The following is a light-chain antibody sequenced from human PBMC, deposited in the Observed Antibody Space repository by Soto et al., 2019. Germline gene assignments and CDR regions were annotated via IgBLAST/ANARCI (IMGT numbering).Light chain of an antibody. V-gene: IGLV1-44*01. J-gene: IGLJ2*01. CDR3: AAWDDSLNGPHVV. CDR1: SSNIGSNT. Sequence: QSVLTQPPSASGTPGQRVTISCPGSSSNIGSNTVNWYQQHPGTAPKLLIYSNNQRPSGVPDRFSGSKSGTSASLAISGLQSEDEADYYCAAWDDSLNGPHVVFGGGTKLTVL. CDR2: SNN.